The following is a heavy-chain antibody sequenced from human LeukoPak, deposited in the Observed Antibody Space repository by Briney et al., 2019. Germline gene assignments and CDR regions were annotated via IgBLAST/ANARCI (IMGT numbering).Heavy chain of an antibody. CDR1: GGTFSSYA. Sequence: GASVKVSCKASGGTFSSYAISWVRQAPGQGLEWMGGIIPIFGTANYAQKFQGRVTITADKSTSTAYMELSSLRSEDTAVYYCASRSGSYSIDYWGQGTLVTVSS. CDR2: IIPIFGTA. D-gene: IGHD3-10*01. J-gene: IGHJ4*02. CDR3: ASRSGSYSIDY. V-gene: IGHV1-69*06.